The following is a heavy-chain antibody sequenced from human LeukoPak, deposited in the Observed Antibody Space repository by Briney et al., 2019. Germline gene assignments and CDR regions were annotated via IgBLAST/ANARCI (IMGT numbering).Heavy chain of an antibody. CDR3: ARRRKDLNWFDP. V-gene: IGHV4-39*01. J-gene: IGHJ5*02. Sequence: RPSETLSLTCTVSGDSISSSDFYWGWIRRPPGKGLEWIALINYSGRTFYNPSLESRVTISVDMSKNQFSLRLNSVTAADTAVYYCARRRKDLNWFDPWGQGALVTVSS. CDR1: GDSISSSDFY. CDR2: INYSGRT.